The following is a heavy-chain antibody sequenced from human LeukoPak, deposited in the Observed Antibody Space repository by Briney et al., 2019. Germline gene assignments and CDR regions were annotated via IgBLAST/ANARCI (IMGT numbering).Heavy chain of an antibody. Sequence: GGSLRLSCAASGFTFNNYGMSWVRQAPGKGLEWVSSISSSSSYIYYADSVKGRFTISRDNAKNSLYLQMNSLRAEDTAVYYCARGRFLEWLLDIDYWGQGTLVTVSS. CDR3: ARGRFLEWLLDIDY. V-gene: IGHV3-21*01. CDR2: ISSSSSYI. CDR1: GFTFNNYG. D-gene: IGHD3-3*01. J-gene: IGHJ4*02.